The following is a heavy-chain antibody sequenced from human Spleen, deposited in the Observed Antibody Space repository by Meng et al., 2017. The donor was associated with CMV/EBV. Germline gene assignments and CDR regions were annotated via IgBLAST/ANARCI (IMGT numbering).Heavy chain of an antibody. CDR2: IRYDGSNK. D-gene: IGHD2-2*01. CDR1: GVTFSSNG. Sequence: GVTFSSNGMQWGRQAPGKGLEWVTFIRYDGSNKYYADSVKGRFTISRDNSKNTLYLQMNSLRAEDTAVYYCAKVPWGSSTIGGVDYWGQGTLVTVSS. V-gene: IGHV3-30*02. CDR3: AKVPWGSSTIGGVDY. J-gene: IGHJ4*02.